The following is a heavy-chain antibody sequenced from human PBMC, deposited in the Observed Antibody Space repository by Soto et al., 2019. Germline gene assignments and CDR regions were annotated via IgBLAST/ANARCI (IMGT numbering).Heavy chain of an antibody. CDR3: ARPGPDGIAVAGDDAFDI. CDR1: GYSFTSYW. CDR2: IYPGDSDT. Sequence: PGESLKISCKGSGYSFTSYWIGWVRQMPGKGLEWMGIIYPGDSDTRYSPSFQGQVTISADKSISTAYLQWSSLKASDTAMYYCARPGPDGIAVAGDDAFDIWGQGTMVTV. D-gene: IGHD6-19*01. V-gene: IGHV5-51*01. J-gene: IGHJ3*02.